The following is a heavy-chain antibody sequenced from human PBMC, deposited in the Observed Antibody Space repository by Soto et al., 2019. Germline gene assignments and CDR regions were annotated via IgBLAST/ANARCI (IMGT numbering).Heavy chain of an antibody. D-gene: IGHD3-3*01. CDR3: ARGEYDFWSGYYKGNWFDP. CDR1: GYTFTSYG. CDR2: ISAYNGNT. J-gene: IGHJ5*02. Sequence: QVQLVQSGAEVKKPGASLKVSCKASGYTFTSYGISWVRQAPGQGLEWMGWISAYNGNTNYAQKLQGRVTTTTDTSTSTAYMERRSVRSDDTAVYYCARGEYDFWSGYYKGNWFDPWGQGTLVTVSS. V-gene: IGHV1-18*01.